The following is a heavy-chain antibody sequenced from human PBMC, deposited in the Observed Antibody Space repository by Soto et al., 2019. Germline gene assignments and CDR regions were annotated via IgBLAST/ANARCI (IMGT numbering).Heavy chain of an antibody. J-gene: IGHJ6*02. CDR3: AKGHYYDSYVMEG. CDR1: DYTFTNYP. D-gene: IGHD3-22*01. V-gene: IGHV1-18*01. Sequence: VQLVQSGAEVRKPGASVKVSCKASDYTFTNYPISWVRQAPGQGLEWMGWISTYNADTDYAPNLQGRVTMTADTSTGTAYMELRSLRSDDTAVYYCAKGHYYDSYVMEGWGQGTTVTVSS. CDR2: ISTYNADT.